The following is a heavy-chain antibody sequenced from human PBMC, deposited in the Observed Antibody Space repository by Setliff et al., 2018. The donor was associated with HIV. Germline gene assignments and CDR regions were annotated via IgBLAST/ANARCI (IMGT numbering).Heavy chain of an antibody. CDR2: ITSSSSHI. Sequence: GGSLRLSCAASGFTFSSYSINWVRQAPGKGLEWVSSITSSSSHIYYADSVKGRFTISRDNAKNSLYLQINSLRAEDTAVYYCARRGNYLGDAFDIWGQGTMVTVSS. V-gene: IGHV3-21*06. CDR1: GFTFSSYS. D-gene: IGHD1-26*01. J-gene: IGHJ3*02. CDR3: ARRGNYLGDAFDI.